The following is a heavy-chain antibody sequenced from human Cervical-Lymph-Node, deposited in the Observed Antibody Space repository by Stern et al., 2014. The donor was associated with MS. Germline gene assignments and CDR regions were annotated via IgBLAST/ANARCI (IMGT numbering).Heavy chain of an antibody. J-gene: IGHJ4*02. V-gene: IGHV3-30-3*01. CDR2: VSYDGTQR. CDR1: GFTFSSYA. CDR3: ARGGRGVGLEY. D-gene: IGHD3-10*01. Sequence: VQLVESGGGVVQPGRSVSISCVASGFTFSSYAMHWVRQATGKGLEWVAFVSYDGTQRNSTDSVKARFTISRDNSKNTLYLHMNSLRDEDTAVCFCARGGRGVGLEYWGQGALVTVSS.